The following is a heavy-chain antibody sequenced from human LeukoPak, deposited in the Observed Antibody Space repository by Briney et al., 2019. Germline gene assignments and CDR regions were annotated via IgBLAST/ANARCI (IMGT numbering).Heavy chain of an antibody. CDR2: IIPIFGTA. V-gene: IGHV1-69*13. Sequence: GASVKVSCKASGGTFSSYAISWVRKAPGQGLEWMGGIIPIFGTANYAQKFQGRVTITADESTSTAYMELSSLRSEDTAVYYCARGTTMVRGKYYFDYWGQGTLVTVSS. CDR3: ARGTTMVRGKYYFDY. J-gene: IGHJ4*02. CDR1: GGTFSSYA. D-gene: IGHD3-10*01.